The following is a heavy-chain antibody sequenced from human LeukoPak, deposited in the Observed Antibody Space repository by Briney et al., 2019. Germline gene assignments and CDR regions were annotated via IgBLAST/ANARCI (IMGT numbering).Heavy chain of an antibody. CDR3: ARATGSYYSLGY. D-gene: IGHD1-26*01. J-gene: IGHJ4*02. CDR2: ISGSGSSI. CDR1: GFTFSSYA. V-gene: IGHV3-23*01. Sequence: PGGSLRLSCAASGFTFSSYAMSWVRQAPGKGLEWVSGISGSGSSIYYADSVKGRFTISRDNSKNTLYLQMSSLRVEDTAVYYCARATGSYYSLGYWGQGTLVTVSS.